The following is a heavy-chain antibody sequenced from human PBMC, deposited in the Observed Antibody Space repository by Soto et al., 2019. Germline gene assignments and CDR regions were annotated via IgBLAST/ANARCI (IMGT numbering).Heavy chain of an antibody. Sequence: ASVKVSCKASGYTFNDYYIYWVRQAPGQGLEWVAWINPNGGGTTYAQKFRDWVTVTRDTSIGTAYLELTGLTSDDTAIYYCARGDSTDCSNGVCSFFYNHDMDVWGQGTTVTVSS. D-gene: IGHD2-8*01. CDR3: ARGDSTDCSNGVCSFFYNHDMDV. V-gene: IGHV1-2*04. CDR1: GYTFNDYY. CDR2: INPNGGGT. J-gene: IGHJ6*02.